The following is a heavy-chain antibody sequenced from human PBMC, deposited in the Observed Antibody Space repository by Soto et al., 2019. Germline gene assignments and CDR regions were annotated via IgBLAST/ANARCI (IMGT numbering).Heavy chain of an antibody. CDR1: GVTLNSYA. D-gene: IGHD2-2*01. CDR2: ISGSGGST. Sequence: GGSMRLACAASGVTLNSYAMSGDRKDPGKGLEWVSAISGSGGSTYYADSAKGRFTISRDNSKNTLYLQMNSLRAKDTAVYYCAKFTGYFPSTSRYDYYYYGMDVCAQAITVTFPS. V-gene: IGHV3-23*01. CDR3: AKFTGYFPSTSRYDYYYYGMDV. J-gene: IGHJ6*02.